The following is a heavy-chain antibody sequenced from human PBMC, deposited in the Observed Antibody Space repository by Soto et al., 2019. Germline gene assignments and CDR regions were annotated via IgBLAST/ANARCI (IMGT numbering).Heavy chain of an antibody. D-gene: IGHD2-2*01. J-gene: IGHJ4*02. CDR1: GYRFTGYG. V-gene: IGHV1-69*13. Sequence: SVKVSCKASGYRFTGYGLHWVRQAPGQGLEWMGGIIPIFGTANYAQKFQGRVTITADESTSTAYMELSSLRSEDTAVYYCARGRDIVVVPAAIYYWGQGTLVTVSS. CDR3: ARGRDIVVVPAAIYY. CDR2: IIPIFGTA.